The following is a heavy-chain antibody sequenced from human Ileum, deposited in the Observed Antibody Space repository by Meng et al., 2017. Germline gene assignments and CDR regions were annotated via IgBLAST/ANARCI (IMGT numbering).Heavy chain of an antibody. V-gene: IGHV4-30-4*01. CDR2: TYYNGSP. D-gene: IGHD3-10*01. CDR1: GGSFSSDNYY. CDR3: ARERRHYYGSGSFDY. Sequence: QVQLQESCPGLVKPSQTLSLTCSVSGGSFSSDNYYWTWIRQTPGKGLEWIGLTYYNGSPFYNPSLRSRVTISVDTSKDQFSLKLTSVTAADTAVYYCARERRHYYGSGSFDYWGQGILVTVSS. J-gene: IGHJ4*02.